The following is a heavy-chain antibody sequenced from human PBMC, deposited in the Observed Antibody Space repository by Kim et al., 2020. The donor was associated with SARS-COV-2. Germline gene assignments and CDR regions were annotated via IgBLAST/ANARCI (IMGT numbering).Heavy chain of an antibody. CDR1: GFTFSSYA. CDR2: ISGSGGST. Sequence: GGSLRLSCAASGFTFSSYAMSWVRQAPGKGLEWVSAISGSGGSTYYADSVKGRFTISRDNSKNTLYLQMNSLRAEDTAVYYCAKGRGIRYYYDSSGYYYFDYWGQGTLVTVSS. J-gene: IGHJ4*02. CDR3: AKGRGIRYYYDSSGYYYFDY. V-gene: IGHV3-23*01. D-gene: IGHD3-22*01.